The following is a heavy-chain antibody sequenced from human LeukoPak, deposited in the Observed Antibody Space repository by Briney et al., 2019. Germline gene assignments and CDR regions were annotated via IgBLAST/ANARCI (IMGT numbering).Heavy chain of an antibody. CDR3: ARVGDHYHWYLDV. CDR2: LXXGXXT. Sequence: GGSLRLSCAASGFSVGSNYMNXXXQAPGKXXXXXXILXXGXXTXXXXXVKXXXXXXXDXSKNTLFLQMNALRVEDTXVYYCARVGDHYHWYLDVWGRGTLVTVSS. J-gene: IGHJ2*01. D-gene: IGHD3-10*01. V-gene: IGHV3-53*01. CDR1: GFSVGSNY.